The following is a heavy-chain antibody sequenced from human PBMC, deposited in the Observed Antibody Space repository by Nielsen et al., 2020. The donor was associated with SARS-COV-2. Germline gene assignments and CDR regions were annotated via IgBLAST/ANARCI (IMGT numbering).Heavy chain of an antibody. CDR1: GGSISSSSYY. Sequence: SETLSLTCTVSGGSISSSSYYWGWIRQPPGKGLEWIGSIYYSGSTYYNPSLKSRVTISVDTSKNQFSLKLSSVTAADTAVYYCASEIVATILSRGNWFDPWGQGTLVTVSS. CDR2: IYYSGST. D-gene: IGHD5-12*01. J-gene: IGHJ5*02. CDR3: ASEIVATILSRGNWFDP. V-gene: IGHV4-39*07.